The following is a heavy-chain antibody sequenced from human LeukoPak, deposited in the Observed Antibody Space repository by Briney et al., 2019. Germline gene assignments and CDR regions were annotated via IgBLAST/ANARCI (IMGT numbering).Heavy chain of an antibody. Sequence: GESLKISCKGSGYSFNNYWIGWVRQMPGKGLEWMGIIYPGDSDTRYSPSFQGQVTISADKSISTAYLQWSSLKASDTAMYYCARLVDTSMARFDYWGQGTPVTVSS. D-gene: IGHD5-18*01. V-gene: IGHV5-51*01. CDR1: GYSFNNYW. CDR3: ARLVDTSMARFDY. CDR2: IYPGDSDT. J-gene: IGHJ4*02.